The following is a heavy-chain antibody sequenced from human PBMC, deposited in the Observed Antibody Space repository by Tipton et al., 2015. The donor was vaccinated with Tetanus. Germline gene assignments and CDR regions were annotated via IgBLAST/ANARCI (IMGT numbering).Heavy chain of an antibody. Sequence: SLRLSCAASGFTFSSYWMSWVRQAPGKGLEWVANIKQDGSEKYYVDSVKGRFTISRDNAKNSLYLQMNSLRAEDTAVYYCAREEPIAVAGKTYYYMDVWGKGTTVTVSS. CDR3: AREEPIAVAGKTYYYMDV. V-gene: IGHV3-7*01. D-gene: IGHD6-19*01. CDR1: GFTFSSYW. J-gene: IGHJ6*03. CDR2: IKQDGSEK.